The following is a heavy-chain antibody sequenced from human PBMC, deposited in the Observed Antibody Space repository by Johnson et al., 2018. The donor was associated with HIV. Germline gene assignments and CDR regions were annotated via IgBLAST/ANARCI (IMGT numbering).Heavy chain of an antibody. D-gene: IGHD2-2*01. V-gene: IGHV3-53*01. Sequence: VQLVESGGGFVKAGGSLRLSCAASGFTVSSNYMSWVRQAPGKGLEWVSVIYSGGSTYYADSVKGRFTISRDNSKNTLYVQMNSLRAEDTAVYYCARGIQPDAFDIWGQGTMVTVSS. CDR2: IYSGGST. J-gene: IGHJ3*02. CDR1: GFTVSSNY. CDR3: ARGIQPDAFDI.